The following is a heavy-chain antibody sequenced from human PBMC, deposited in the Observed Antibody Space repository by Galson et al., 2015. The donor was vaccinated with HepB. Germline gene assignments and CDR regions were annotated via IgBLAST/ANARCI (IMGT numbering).Heavy chain of an antibody. Sequence: SLRLSCAASGFTFSSYAMHWVRQAPGKGLEWVAVISYDGSNKYYADSVKGRFTISRDNSKNTLYLQMNSLRAEDTAVYYCASSIVVVPAAIQDAFDIWGQGTMVTVSS. J-gene: IGHJ3*02. CDR2: ISYDGSNK. V-gene: IGHV3-30*04. CDR3: ASSIVVVPAAIQDAFDI. D-gene: IGHD2-2*01. CDR1: GFTFSSYA.